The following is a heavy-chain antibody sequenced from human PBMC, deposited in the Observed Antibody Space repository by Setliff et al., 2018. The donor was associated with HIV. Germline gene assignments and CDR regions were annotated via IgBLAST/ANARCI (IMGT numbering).Heavy chain of an antibody. CDR2: INAYNGNT. V-gene: IGHV1-18*01. D-gene: IGHD1-26*01. Sequence: ASVKVSCKASGYTFTSYGITWVRQAPGQGLEWMGWINAYNGNTNYAQELQGRVTMSTDTSTSTVYMELRSLRSDDTAVYYCAREGYSGSYFNYYYYLDVWGKGTTVTVSS. CDR1: GYTFTSYG. J-gene: IGHJ6*03. CDR3: AREGYSGSYFNYYYYLDV.